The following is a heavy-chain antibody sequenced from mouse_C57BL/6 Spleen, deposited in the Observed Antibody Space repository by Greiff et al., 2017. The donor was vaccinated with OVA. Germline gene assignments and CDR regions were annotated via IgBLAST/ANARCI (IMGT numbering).Heavy chain of an antibody. D-gene: IGHD3-2*02. CDR3: ASQLRLRGDAMDY. V-gene: IGHV14-2*01. Sequence: EVHLVESGAELVKPGASVKLSCTASGFNIQDYYMHWVKQRTEQGLEWIGRIDPEDGETKYAPKFQGKATITADTSSNTAYLQLSSLTSEDTAVYYCASQLRLRGDAMDYWGQGTSVTVSS. CDR2: IDPEDGET. J-gene: IGHJ4*01. CDR1: GFNIQDYY.